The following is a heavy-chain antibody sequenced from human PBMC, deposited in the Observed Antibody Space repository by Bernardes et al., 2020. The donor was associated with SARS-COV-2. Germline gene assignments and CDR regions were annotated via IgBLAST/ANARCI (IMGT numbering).Heavy chain of an antibody. CDR2: IYPGDSDT. J-gene: IGHJ4*02. CDR1: GYSVTSYW. Sequence: GQPLKSSCKGSGYSVTSYWIGWVRQMPGKGLEWMGIIYPGDSDTRYSPSFQGQVTISADKSISTAYLQWSSLKASDTAMYYCARLGRVGVLRFLEWPLDYWGQGTLVTVSS. D-gene: IGHD3-3*01. V-gene: IGHV5-51*01. CDR3: ARLGRVGVLRFLEWPLDY.